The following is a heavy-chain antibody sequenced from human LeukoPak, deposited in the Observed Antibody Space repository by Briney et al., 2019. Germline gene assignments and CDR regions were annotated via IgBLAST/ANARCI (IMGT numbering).Heavy chain of an antibody. Sequence: SETLSLTCAVYGGSFSGYYWNWIRQPPGKGLEWIGEINHSGSTTYDRSLKSRGTISLDTSKNQFSLKLSSVTAADTAVYYCARTLDSRRYIVRRPYSMDVWGQGTTVTVSS. CDR3: ARTLDSRRYIVRRPYSMDV. J-gene: IGHJ6*02. CDR2: INHSGST. V-gene: IGHV4-34*01. CDR1: GGSFSGYY. D-gene: IGHD3-22*01.